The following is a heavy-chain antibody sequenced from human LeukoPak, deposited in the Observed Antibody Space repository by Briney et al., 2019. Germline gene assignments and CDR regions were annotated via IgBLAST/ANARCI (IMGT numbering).Heavy chain of an antibody. Sequence: GGSLRLSCAASGFTFDDYAMHWVRQAPGKGLEWVSGISWNSGSIGYADSVKGRFTISRDNAKNSLYLQMNSLRAEDTALYYCAKDKDYRQWDILLGYWGQGTLVTVSS. CDR1: GFTFDDYA. CDR3: AKDKDYRQWDILLGY. D-gene: IGHD4-11*01. J-gene: IGHJ4*02. V-gene: IGHV3-9*01. CDR2: ISWNSGSI.